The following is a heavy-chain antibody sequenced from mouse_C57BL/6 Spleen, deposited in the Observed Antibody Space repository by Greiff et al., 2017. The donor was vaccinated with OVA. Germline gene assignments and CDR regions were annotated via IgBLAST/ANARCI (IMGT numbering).Heavy chain of an antibody. CDR2: ISYDGSN. D-gene: IGHD2-2*01. V-gene: IGHV3-6*01. CDR1: GYSITSGYY. Sequence: VQLKESGPGLVKPSQSLSLTCSVTGYSITSGYYWNWIRQFPGNKLEWMGYISYDGSNNYNPYLKNRISITRDTSKNQFFLKLNSVTTEDTATYYCAREVTIDYWGQGTTLTVSS. J-gene: IGHJ2*01. CDR3: AREVTIDY.